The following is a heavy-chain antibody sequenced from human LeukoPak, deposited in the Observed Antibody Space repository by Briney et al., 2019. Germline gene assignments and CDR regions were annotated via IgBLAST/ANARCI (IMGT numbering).Heavy chain of an antibody. CDR2: ISYDGSNK. D-gene: IGHD6-19*01. V-gene: IGHV3-30-3*01. J-gene: IGHJ4*02. CDR3: ASSLSSGWLAAQTD. Sequence: PGGSLRLSCAASGFTFSSYAMHWVRQAPGKGLEWVAVISYDGSNKYYADSVKGRFTISRDNSKNTLHLQMNSLRAEDTAVYYCASSLSSGWLAAQTDWGQRTLVTVSS. CDR1: GFTFSSYA.